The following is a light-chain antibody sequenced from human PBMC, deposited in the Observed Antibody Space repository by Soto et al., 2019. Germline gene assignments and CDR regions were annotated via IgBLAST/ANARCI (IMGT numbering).Light chain of an antibody. Sequence: EIVMTQSPATLSVSPGERATLSCRASQSVGSTLAWYQQKVGQAPRLLIYGASTRATGIPARFSGSGSGTEFTLTISSLQSEDFAVYYCLQYNDWPPWTFGQGTKVDIK. V-gene: IGKV3-15*01. CDR3: LQYNDWPPWT. CDR1: QSVGST. J-gene: IGKJ1*01. CDR2: GAS.